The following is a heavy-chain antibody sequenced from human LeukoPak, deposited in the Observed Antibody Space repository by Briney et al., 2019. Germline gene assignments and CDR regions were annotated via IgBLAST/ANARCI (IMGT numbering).Heavy chain of an antibody. J-gene: IGHJ4*02. CDR3: ARHSTGYLDY. V-gene: IGHV4-59*08. CDR2: IYYSGST. Sequence: PSETLSLTCAVYGGSFSGYYWSWIRQPPGKGLEWIGYIYYSGSTNYNPSLKSRVTISVDTSKNQFSLKLSSVTAADTAVYYCARHSTGYLDYWGQGTLVTVSS. CDR1: GGSFSGYY. D-gene: IGHD4-11*01.